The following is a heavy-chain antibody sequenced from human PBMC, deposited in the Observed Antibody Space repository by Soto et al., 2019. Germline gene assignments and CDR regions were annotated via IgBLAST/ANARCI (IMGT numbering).Heavy chain of an antibody. CDR3: ARTMXIVATISGGYYYYGMDV. CDR1: GGTFSSYA. J-gene: IGHJ6*02. Sequence: SVKVSCKASGGTFSSYAISWVRQAPGQGLEWMGGIIPIFGTANYAQKFQGRVTITADESTSTAYMELSSLRSEDTAVYYCARTMXIVATISGGYYYYGMDVWGQGTTVTVSS. D-gene: IGHD5-12*01. CDR2: IIPIFGTA. V-gene: IGHV1-69*13.